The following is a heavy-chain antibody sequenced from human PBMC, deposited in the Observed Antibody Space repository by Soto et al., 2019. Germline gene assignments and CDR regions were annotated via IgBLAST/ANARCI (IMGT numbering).Heavy chain of an antibody. J-gene: IGHJ4*02. Sequence: PSETLSLTCTVSGGSISSYYWSWIRQPPGKGLEWIGYIYYSGSTNYNPSLKSRVTISVDTSKNQFSLKLSSVTAADTAVYYCAAIAAAGNPFDYWGQGTLVTVSS. CDR2: IYYSGST. CDR1: GGSISSYY. V-gene: IGHV4-59*08. CDR3: AAIAAAGNPFDY. D-gene: IGHD6-13*01.